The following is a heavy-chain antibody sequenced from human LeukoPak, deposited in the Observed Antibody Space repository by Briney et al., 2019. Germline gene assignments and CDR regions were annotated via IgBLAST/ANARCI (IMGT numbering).Heavy chain of an antibody. V-gene: IGHV4-34*01. CDR3: ARYDAPARMGIQH. J-gene: IGHJ1*01. D-gene: IGHD7-27*01. Sequence: PSETLPLTCAVYDGSFTDYHWSWIRQPPGKGLEWIGQINHSGGTNYNPSLESRVTMSLDMSKNHFSLKLTSVTAADTAVYYCARYDAPARMGIQHWGQGTLVTVSS. CDR2: INHSGGT. CDR1: DGSFTDYH.